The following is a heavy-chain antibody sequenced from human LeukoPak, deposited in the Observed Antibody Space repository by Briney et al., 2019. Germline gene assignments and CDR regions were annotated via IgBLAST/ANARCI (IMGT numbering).Heavy chain of an antibody. CDR2: IYYSGST. CDR1: GGSISSYY. CDR3: ARDPNGSGSYPFDY. J-gene: IGHJ4*02. V-gene: IGHV4-59*12. Sequence: SETLSLTCTVSGGSISSYYWSWIRQPPGKGLAWIGYIYYSGSTNYNPSLKSRVTISVDTSKNQFSLKLSSVTAADTAVYYCARDPNGSGSYPFDYWGQGTLVTVSS. D-gene: IGHD3-10*01.